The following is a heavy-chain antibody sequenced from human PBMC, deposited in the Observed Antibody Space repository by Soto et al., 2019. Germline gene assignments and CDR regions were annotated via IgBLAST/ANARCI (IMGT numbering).Heavy chain of an antibody. D-gene: IGHD3-9*01. V-gene: IGHV1-69*05. CDR2: IIPIFGNT. CDR1: GGTFSSYA. CDR3: ARDTDILTGYITNWFDP. Sequence: ASVKVSCKASGGTFSSYAISWVRQAPGQGLEWMGGIIPIFGNTKYSQKFQGRVTITRDTSASTAYMELSSLRSEDTAVYYCARDTDILTGYITNWFDPWGQGTLVTVSS. J-gene: IGHJ5*02.